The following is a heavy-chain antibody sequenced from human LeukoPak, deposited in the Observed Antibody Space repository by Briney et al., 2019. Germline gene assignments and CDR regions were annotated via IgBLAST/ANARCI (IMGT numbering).Heavy chain of an antibody. D-gene: IGHD3-3*01. Sequence: ASVKVSCKASGYTSTSYDINWVRQATGQGLEWVGWMNPNSGNTGYAQKFQGRVTMTRNTSISTAYMELSSLRSEDTAVYYCARLLTYYDFWSGSESWFDPWGQGTLVTVSS. J-gene: IGHJ5*02. CDR2: MNPNSGNT. V-gene: IGHV1-8*01. CDR1: GYTSTSYD. CDR3: ARLLTYYDFWSGSESWFDP.